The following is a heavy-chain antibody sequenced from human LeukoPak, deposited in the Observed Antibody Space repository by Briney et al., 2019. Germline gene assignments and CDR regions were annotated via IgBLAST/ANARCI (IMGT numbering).Heavy chain of an antibody. CDR1: GGSFSGYY. CDR3: ARVAYDFWSGYRYYFDY. Sequence: SETLSLTCAVYGGSFSGYYWSWIRQPPGKGLEWIGEINHSGSTNYNPSLKSRVTISVDTSKNQFSLKLSSVTAADTAVYCCARVAYDFWSGYRYYFDYWGQGTLVTVSS. D-gene: IGHD3-3*01. CDR2: INHSGST. J-gene: IGHJ4*02. V-gene: IGHV4-34*01.